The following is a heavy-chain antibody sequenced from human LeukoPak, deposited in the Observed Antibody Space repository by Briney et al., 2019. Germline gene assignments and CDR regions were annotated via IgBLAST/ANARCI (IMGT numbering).Heavy chain of an antibody. CDR3: ARSTDRSSSWDPTLTDGMDV. CDR2: MNPNRGNT. Sequence: ASVKVSCMASGYTFTSYDINWVRQATGQGLEWMGWMNPNRGNTGYAQKFQGRVTMTRNTSISTAYMELSSLRSEDTAVYYCARSTDRSSSWDPTLTDGMDVWGQGTTVTVSS. V-gene: IGHV1-8*01. D-gene: IGHD6-13*01. CDR1: GYTFTSYD. J-gene: IGHJ6*02.